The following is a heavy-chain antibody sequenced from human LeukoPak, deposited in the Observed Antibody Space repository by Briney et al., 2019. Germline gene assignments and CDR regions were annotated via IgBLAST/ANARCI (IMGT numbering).Heavy chain of an antibody. CDR3: VKDRAIDY. Sequence: GGSLRLSCSASGFTFSSHYMHWVRQAPGKGLEYVSSISSDGGSTYYRDSVKGRFTISRDNSKNTLYLQMSSLRAEDTALYYCVKDRAIDYWGQGTLVTVSS. CDR1: GFTFSSHY. J-gene: IGHJ4*02. V-gene: IGHV3-64D*08. CDR2: ISSDGGST.